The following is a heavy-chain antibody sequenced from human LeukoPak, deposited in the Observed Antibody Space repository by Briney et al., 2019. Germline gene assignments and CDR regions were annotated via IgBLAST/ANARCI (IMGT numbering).Heavy chain of an antibody. CDR1: GYTFTGYY. D-gene: IGHD3-10*01. CDR2: INPNSGGT. V-gene: IGHV1-2*02. Sequence: ASVKVSCKASGYTFTGYYMHWVRQATGQGLEWMGWINPNSGGTNYAQKFQGRVTMTRDTSISTAYMELSRLRSDDTAVYYCAEGYGSGSYAIDYWGQGTLVTVSS. CDR3: AEGYGSGSYAIDY. J-gene: IGHJ4*02.